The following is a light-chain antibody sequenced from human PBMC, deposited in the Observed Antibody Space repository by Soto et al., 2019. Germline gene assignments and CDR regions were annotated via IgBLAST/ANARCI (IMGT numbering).Light chain of an antibody. Sequence: SYELTQPPSVSVAPGQTARITCGGDSIGRKSVHWYLQKPGQAPVLVIYYENYRPSGIAERFSGSTSGNTATLTITRVEAGDEADYYCQVWDSSSDHYVFGTGTKLTVL. J-gene: IGLJ1*01. CDR2: YEN. V-gene: IGLV3-21*04. CDR3: QVWDSSSDHYV. CDR1: SIGRKS.